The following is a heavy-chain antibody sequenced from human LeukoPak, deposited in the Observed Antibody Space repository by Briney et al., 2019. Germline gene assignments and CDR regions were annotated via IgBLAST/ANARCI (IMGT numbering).Heavy chain of an antibody. J-gene: IGHJ3*01. V-gene: IGHV3-74*01. Sequence: PGGSLRLSRAASGFTLSSYYMHWVRQAPGKGLVWVTRISADGSSTLYADSVKGRFTISRDNAKNTLYLQMNSLRAEDTAVYYCATANSGPDVWGQGTTVTVSS. CDR1: GFTLSSYY. D-gene: IGHD1-1*01. CDR2: ISADGSST. CDR3: ATANSGPDV.